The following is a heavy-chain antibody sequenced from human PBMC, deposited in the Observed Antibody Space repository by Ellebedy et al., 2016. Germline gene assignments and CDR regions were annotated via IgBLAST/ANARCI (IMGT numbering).Heavy chain of an antibody. V-gene: IGHV3-23*01. CDR3: ARQPTGFPNWFDS. J-gene: IGHJ5*01. Sequence: GGSLRLSXAASGFTFSVSVMTWVRQGPGKGLEWVSSISGRDITTYYADSLKGRFTISRDNSKNTLYLQMDSLGVDDTAVYYCARQPTGFPNWFDSWGQGTRVTVSS. D-gene: IGHD7-27*01. CDR1: GFTFSVSV. CDR2: ISGRDITT.